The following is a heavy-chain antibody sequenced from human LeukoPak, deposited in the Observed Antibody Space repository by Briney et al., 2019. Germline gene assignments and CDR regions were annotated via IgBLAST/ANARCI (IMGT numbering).Heavy chain of an antibody. Sequence: SETLSLTCTVFGGSISSYYWSWIRQPPGKGLEWIGYIYYSGSTNYNPSLKSRVTISVDTSKNQFSLKLSSVTAADTAVYYCARDLTPAGVRGAINTNYYYYYYYMDVWGKGTTVTISS. CDR1: GGSISSYY. CDR2: IYYSGST. CDR3: ARDLTPAGVRGAINTNYYYYYYYMDV. V-gene: IGHV4-59*01. D-gene: IGHD3-10*01. J-gene: IGHJ6*03.